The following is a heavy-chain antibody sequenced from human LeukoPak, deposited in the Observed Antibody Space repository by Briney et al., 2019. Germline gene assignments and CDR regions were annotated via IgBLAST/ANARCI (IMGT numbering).Heavy chain of an antibody. V-gene: IGHV4-4*07. CDR2: IYTSGST. CDR3: ASRGHHGLGSYDENDY. Sequence: PSETLSLTCTVSGGSISSYYWSWIRQPAGKGLEWIGRIYTSGSTNYNPSLKSRVTMSVDTSKNQFSLKLSSVTAADTAVYYCASRGHHGLGSYDENDYWGQGTLVTVSS. D-gene: IGHD3-10*01. CDR1: GGSISSYY. J-gene: IGHJ4*02.